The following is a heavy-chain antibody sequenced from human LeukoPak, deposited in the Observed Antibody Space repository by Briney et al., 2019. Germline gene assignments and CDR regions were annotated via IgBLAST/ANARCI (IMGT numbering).Heavy chain of an antibody. D-gene: IGHD2-2*01. CDR2: IWYDGSNK. Sequence: PGGSLRLSCAASGFTFSSYGMHWVCQAPGKGLEWVAVIWYDGSNKYYADSVKGRFTISRDNSKNTLYLQMNSLRAEDTAVYYCARGMCSSTSCYPNDYWGQGTLVTVSS. CDR1: GFTFSSYG. CDR3: ARGMCSSTSCYPNDY. V-gene: IGHV3-33*01. J-gene: IGHJ4*02.